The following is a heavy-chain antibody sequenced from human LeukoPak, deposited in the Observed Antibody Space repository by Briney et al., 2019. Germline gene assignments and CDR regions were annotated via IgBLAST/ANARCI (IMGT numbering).Heavy chain of an antibody. D-gene: IGHD3-3*01. CDR2: IKQDGTEK. CDR1: GFIFSNYW. CDR3: ARDTYRFFDL. J-gene: IGHJ2*01. Sequence: GGSLRLSCAASGFIFSNYWMSWVRQAPGKGLEWVANIKQDGTEKYYVDSVKGRFTISRDNAKNSLYLQMDSLRAEDTAVYYCARDTYRFFDLWGRGTLVTVSS. V-gene: IGHV3-7*01.